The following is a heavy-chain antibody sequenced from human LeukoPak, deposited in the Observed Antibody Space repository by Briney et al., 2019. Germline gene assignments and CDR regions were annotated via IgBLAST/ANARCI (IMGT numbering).Heavy chain of an antibody. D-gene: IGHD3-3*01. CDR2: ISSSATYT. J-gene: IGHJ3*02. Sequence: GGSRRLSCAASGFSFSDYYMNWIRQAPGKGLEWVSYISSSATYTDYAESVKGRFTVSRDNAKNSLYLQMNSLRAEDTAVYYCARSFYDFLNGPYEEAFDMWGQGTMVTVSS. V-gene: IGHV3-11*03. CDR3: ARSFYDFLNGPYEEAFDM. CDR1: GFSFSDYY.